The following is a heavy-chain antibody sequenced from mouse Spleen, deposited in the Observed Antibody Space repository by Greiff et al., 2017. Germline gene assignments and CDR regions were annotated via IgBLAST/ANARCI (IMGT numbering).Heavy chain of an antibody. CDR1: GFTFTDYY. Sequence: EVHLVDSGGGLEQLGGPLSLSCAPFGFTFTDYYITWDRQPPGKAREGLGSIINKANGYTTVYSATVKARFTISSDNSPSILYLQMTTLRAEDSPTYSGARDHFYRYRFFAAWVAGTTAPVSS. D-gene: IGHD2-1*01. CDR3: ARDHFYRYRFFAA. J-gene: IGHJ1*01. V-gene: IGHV7-3*01. CDR2: IINKANGYTT.